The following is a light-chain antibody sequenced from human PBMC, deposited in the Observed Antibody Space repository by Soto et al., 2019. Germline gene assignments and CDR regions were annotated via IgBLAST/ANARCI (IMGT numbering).Light chain of an antibody. CDR1: ESVSSSY. Sequence: EIVLTQSPGTLSLSPGERATVSCRASESVSSSYLAWYQQKPGQAPRFLIYGAPIRAAGIPARFSASGTGTDFTLTISDVQPEDFAVYYCHQRQSWPRTFGQGTKVDIK. J-gene: IGKJ1*01. CDR3: HQRQSWPRT. V-gene: IGKV3-20*01. CDR2: GAP.